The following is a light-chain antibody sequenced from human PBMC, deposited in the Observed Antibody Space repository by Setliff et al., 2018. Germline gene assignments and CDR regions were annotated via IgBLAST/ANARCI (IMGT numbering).Light chain of an antibody. CDR2: DTS. CDR1: TGTVTSGHY. Sequence: QAVVTQEPSLTVSPGGTVTLTCGSSTGTVTSGHYPYWFQQKPGQAPRTLIYDTSEKYSWTPARFSGSLLGGKAALTLSGAQPEDEADYYCFLSYSGIVIFGGGTQRTVL. V-gene: IGLV7-46*01. CDR3: FLSYSGIVI. J-gene: IGLJ2*01.